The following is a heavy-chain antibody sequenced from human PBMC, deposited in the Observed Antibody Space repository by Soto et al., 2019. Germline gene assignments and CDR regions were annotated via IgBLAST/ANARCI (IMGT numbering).Heavy chain of an antibody. V-gene: IGHV4-30-4*01. D-gene: IGHD2-21*02. CDR1: GGSISSGDYY. J-gene: IGHJ4*02. CDR3: ARDGSDSTLPGTDY. Sequence: SETLSLTCTVSGGSISSGDYYWSWIRQPPGKGLEWIGYIYYSGSTYYNPSLKSRVTISVDTSKNQFSLKLSSVTAADTAVYYCARDGSDSTLPGTDYWGQGTLVTVYS. CDR2: IYYSGST.